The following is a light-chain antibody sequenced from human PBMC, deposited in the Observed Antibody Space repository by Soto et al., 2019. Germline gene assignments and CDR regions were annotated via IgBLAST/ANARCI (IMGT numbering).Light chain of an antibody. J-gene: IGKJ1*01. V-gene: IGKV3-20*01. Sequence: EVVLTQSPGTLSLSPGERATLSCRASQTFSGSFLAWYQQKPGQAPRLLIYAASSRATGIPDRFSGSGSGTDFTLTISRLEPEDFAVYYCQQYVSSRTFGQGTKVDIK. CDR3: QQYVSSRT. CDR1: QTFSGSF. CDR2: AAS.